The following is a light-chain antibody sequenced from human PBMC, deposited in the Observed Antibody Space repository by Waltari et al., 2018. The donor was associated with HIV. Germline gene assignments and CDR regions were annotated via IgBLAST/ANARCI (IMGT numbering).Light chain of an antibody. V-gene: IGLV2-23*02. CDR1: SRYLGSYTL. J-gene: IGLJ2*01. CDR2: EVS. Sequence: QSALPQPASVSGSPGQSMTISCTGTSRYLGSYTLVSWYQQNPGKAPKLMIYEVSKRPSGVSNRFSGSKSGNTASLTISGLQAEDEADYYCCSYAGTSTVVFGGGTKLTVL. CDR3: CSYAGTSTVV.